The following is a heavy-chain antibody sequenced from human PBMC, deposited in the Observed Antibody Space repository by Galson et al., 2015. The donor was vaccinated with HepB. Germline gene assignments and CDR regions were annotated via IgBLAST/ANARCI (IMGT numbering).Heavy chain of an antibody. CDR3: AGYISTEGGAFDI. CDR2: IIPILGIA. J-gene: IGHJ3*02. CDR1: GGTFSSYT. V-gene: IGHV1-69*02. Sequence: SVKVSCKASGGTFSSYTISWVRQAPGQGLEWMGRIIPILGIANYAQKFQGRVTITADKSTSTAYMELSSLRSEDTAVYYCAGYISTEGGAFDIWGQGTMVTVSS. D-gene: IGHD4-17*01.